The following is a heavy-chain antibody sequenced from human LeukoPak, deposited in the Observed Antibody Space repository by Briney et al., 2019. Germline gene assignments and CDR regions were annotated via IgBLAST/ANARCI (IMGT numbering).Heavy chain of an antibody. Sequence: GRSLRLSCAASGFTFDDDAMHWVRQAPGTGLRGVSGISGNIGSIAYADSVRGRFTISRDNVKNSLFLELNSLRPEDTALYYCAKDSSSGGHYFDYWGQGTLLTVSS. CDR2: ISGNIGSI. V-gene: IGHV3-9*01. J-gene: IGHJ4*02. D-gene: IGHD6-6*01. CDR3: AKDSSSGGHYFDY. CDR1: GFTFDDDA.